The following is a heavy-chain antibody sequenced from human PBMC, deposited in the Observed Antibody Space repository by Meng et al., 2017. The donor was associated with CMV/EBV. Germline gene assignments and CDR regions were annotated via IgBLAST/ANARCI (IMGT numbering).Heavy chain of an antibody. CDR2: IYSGGST. Sequence: GESLKISCAASGFTVSSHYMSWVRQAPGKGLEWVSVIYSGGSTYYADSVKGRFTISRDNSKNTLYLQMNSLRAEDTAVYYCARAEGEYQLQPYYYGMDVWGPGTTVTVSS. CDR1: GFTVSSHY. D-gene: IGHD2-2*01. V-gene: IGHV3-66*02. CDR3: ARAEGEYQLQPYYYGMDV. J-gene: IGHJ6*02.